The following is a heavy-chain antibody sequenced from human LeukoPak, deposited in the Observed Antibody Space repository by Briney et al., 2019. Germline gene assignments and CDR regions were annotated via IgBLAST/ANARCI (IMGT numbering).Heavy chain of an antibody. CDR2: ISGNGGST. CDR3: AKDQKMHGDY. V-gene: IGHV3-23*01. CDR1: GFTFGNYA. Sequence: GGSLRLSCAASGFTFGNYAMSWVRQAPGKGLEWVSLISGNGGSTYYADSVKGRFTISRDNSKNTLYLQMSSLRAEDTAVYYCAKDQKMHGDYWGEGTLVTVSS. J-gene: IGHJ4*02.